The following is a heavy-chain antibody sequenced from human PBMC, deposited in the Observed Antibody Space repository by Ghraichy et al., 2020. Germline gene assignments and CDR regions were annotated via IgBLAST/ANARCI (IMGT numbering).Heavy chain of an antibody. D-gene: IGHD6-19*01. J-gene: IGHJ6*02. Sequence: GGSLRLSCAASGFTFDDYAMHWVRQAPGKGLEWVSGISWNSGSIGYADSVKGRFTISRDNAKNSLYLQMNSLRAEDTALYYCAKDMSERLAVAGTRGKDYYYYGMDVWGQGTTVTVSS. CDR3: AKDMSERLAVAGTRGKDYYYYGMDV. CDR1: GFTFDDYA. V-gene: IGHV3-9*01. CDR2: ISWNSGSI.